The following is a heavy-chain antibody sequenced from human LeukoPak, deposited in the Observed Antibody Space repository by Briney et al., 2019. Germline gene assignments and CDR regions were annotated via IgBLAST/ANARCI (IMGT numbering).Heavy chain of an antibody. V-gene: IGHV3-23*01. CDR1: GFTFSSYT. CDR3: AKGAVYVIVVVPAALDY. CDR2: ISGSGGST. D-gene: IGHD2-2*01. Sequence: GGSLRLSCAASGFTFSSYTMSWVRQAPGKGLEWVSAISGSGGSTYYADSVKGRFTISRDNSKTTLYLQMNSLRAEDTAVYYCAKGAVYVIVVVPAALDYWGQGTLVTVSS. J-gene: IGHJ4*02.